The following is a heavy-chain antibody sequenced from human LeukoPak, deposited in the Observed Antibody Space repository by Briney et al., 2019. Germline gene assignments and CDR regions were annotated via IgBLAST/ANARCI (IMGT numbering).Heavy chain of an antibody. CDR3: ARRPIKTYYYGSGSYDY. V-gene: IGHV4-31*03. Sequence: SETLSLTCTVSGGSISSSSYYWGWIRQHPGKGLEWIGYIYYSGSTYYNPSLKSRVTISVDTSKNQFSLKLSSVTAADTAVYYCARRPIKTYYYGSGSYDYWGQGTLVTVSS. J-gene: IGHJ4*02. D-gene: IGHD3-10*01. CDR1: GGSISSSSYY. CDR2: IYYSGST.